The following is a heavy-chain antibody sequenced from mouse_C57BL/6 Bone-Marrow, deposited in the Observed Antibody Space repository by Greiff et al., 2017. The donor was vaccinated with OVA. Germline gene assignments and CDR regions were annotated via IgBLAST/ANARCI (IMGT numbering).Heavy chain of an antibody. CDR2: INPNNGGT. J-gene: IGHJ4*01. CDR1: GYTFTDYY. Sequence: VQLQQSGPELVKPGASVKISCKASGYTFTDYYMNWVKQSHGKSLEWIGDINPNNGGTSYNQKFKGKATLTVDKSSSTAYMELRSLTSEDSAVYYCASIYYGYDKAMDYWGQGTSVTVSS. V-gene: IGHV1-26*01. D-gene: IGHD2-2*01. CDR3: ASIYYGYDKAMDY.